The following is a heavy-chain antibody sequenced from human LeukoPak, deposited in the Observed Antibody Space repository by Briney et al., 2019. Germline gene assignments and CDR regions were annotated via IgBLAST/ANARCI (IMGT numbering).Heavy chain of an antibody. CDR2: IYSSGST. CDR1: GGSFSGYY. CDR3: ARDLIVPDAMTGSGSYSTDY. V-gene: IGHV4-4*07. Sequence: SETLSLTCAVYGGSFSGYYWSWIRQPAGKGLEWIGRIYSSGSTNYNPSLKSRVTMSVDTSKNQFSLKLSSVTAADTAVYYCARDLIVPDAMTGSGSYSTDYWGQGTLATVSS. D-gene: IGHD3-10*01. J-gene: IGHJ4*02.